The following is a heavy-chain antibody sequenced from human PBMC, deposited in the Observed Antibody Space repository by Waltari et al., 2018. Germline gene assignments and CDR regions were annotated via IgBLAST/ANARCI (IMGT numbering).Heavy chain of an antibody. J-gene: IGHJ4*02. CDR2: SHRSGKT. CDR3: ARDRGRGLYLDS. Sequence: QVQLQESGPRLVKPSGTLSLTCTVSGDSMSSNNWWSWVRQPPETGLEWLGQSHRSGKTNYNPSLASRVTISIDTANNQLSLMVTSTTAADTAVYYCARDRGRGLYLDSWGQGTLVTVSP. CDR1: GDSMSSNNW. D-gene: IGHD2-15*01. V-gene: IGHV4-4*02.